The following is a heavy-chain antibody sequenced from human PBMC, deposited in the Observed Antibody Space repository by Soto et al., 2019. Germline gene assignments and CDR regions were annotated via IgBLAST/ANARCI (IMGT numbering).Heavy chain of an antibody. D-gene: IGHD3-10*01. CDR2: LNPNSGDT. Sequence: QVQLVQSGAEVKKPGASVKVSCKASGYNFIAYYMHWVRQAPGQGLEWMGWLNPNSGDTNYAQKLQGRVTMTRDTSISTAYMELSRLRSDDTAVYYCAAVLITGSGMDVWGQGTTVTVSS. V-gene: IGHV1-2*02. J-gene: IGHJ6*02. CDR1: GYNFIAYY. CDR3: AAVLITGSGMDV.